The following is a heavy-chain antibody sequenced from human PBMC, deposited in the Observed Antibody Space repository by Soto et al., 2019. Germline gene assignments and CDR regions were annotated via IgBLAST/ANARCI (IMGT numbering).Heavy chain of an antibody. J-gene: IGHJ4*02. CDR1: GFTLSSYS. V-gene: IGHV3-21*01. Sequence: GGSLRLSCAASGFTLSSYSMNWVRQAPGKGLEWVSSISSTSSYIYYADSVKGRFTISRDNAKNSLYLQMNSLRAEDTAVYYCAREGTYCSGSTCYANNDFDYWGQGTLVTVSS. CDR2: ISSTSSYI. CDR3: AREGTYCSGSTCYANNDFDY. D-gene: IGHD2-2*01.